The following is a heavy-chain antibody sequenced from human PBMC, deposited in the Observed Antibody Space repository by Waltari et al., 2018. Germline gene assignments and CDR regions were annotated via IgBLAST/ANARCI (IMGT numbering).Heavy chain of an antibody. CDR1: GYPFTSYD. CDR2: MNPNSGKT. J-gene: IGHJ4*02. V-gene: IGHV1-8*02. Sequence: QVQLVQSGAEVRKAGASVRVSCKASGYPFTSYDVNWVRQATGQGLEWMGWMNPNSGKTGYAQKFQGRITMTRNTSISTAYMELSSLRSEDTAVYYCARLRISGYYYFFLDYWGQGTLVTVSS. CDR3: ARLRISGYYYFFLDY. D-gene: IGHD3-22*01.